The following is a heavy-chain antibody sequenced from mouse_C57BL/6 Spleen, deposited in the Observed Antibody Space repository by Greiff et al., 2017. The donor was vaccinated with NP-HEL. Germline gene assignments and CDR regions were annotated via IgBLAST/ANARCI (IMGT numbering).Heavy chain of an antibody. D-gene: IGHD2-5*01. J-gene: IGHJ1*03. CDR3: ARPYSNYGYFDV. V-gene: IGHV1-4*01. CDR1: GYTFTSYT. CDR2: INPSSGYT. Sequence: VQLQESGAELARPGASVKMSCKASGYTFTSYTMHWVKQRPGQGLEWIGYINPSSGYTKYNQKFKDKATLTADKSSSTAYMQLSSLTSEDSAVYYCARPYSNYGYFDVWGTGTTVTVSS.